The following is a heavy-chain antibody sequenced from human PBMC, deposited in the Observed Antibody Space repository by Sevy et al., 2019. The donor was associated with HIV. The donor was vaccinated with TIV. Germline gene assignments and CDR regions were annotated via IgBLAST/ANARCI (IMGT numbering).Heavy chain of an antibody. CDR3: ARGGETPRGFDP. CDR1: GGSISSVNW. J-gene: IGHJ5*02. D-gene: IGHD3-16*01. V-gene: IGHV4-4*02. CDR2: IYHSGST. Sequence: SETLSLTCAVSGGSISSVNWWHWVRQPPGKGLEWIGEIYHSGSTNYNPSLKSRVTISADNSKNQFSLKLSSVTAADTAVYYCARGGETPRGFDPWGQGSLVTVSS.